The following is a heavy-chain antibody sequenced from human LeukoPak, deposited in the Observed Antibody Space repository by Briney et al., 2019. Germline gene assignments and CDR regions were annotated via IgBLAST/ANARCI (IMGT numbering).Heavy chain of an antibody. Sequence: GGSLRLSCAASGFTFDDYAMHWVRQAPGKGLEWVSLISWDGGSTYYADSVKGRFTISRDNGKNSLYLQMNSLRAEDTALYYCAKDISDCSGGSCYSFGLKYYMDVWGKGTTVTVSS. CDR3: AKDISDCSGGSCYSFGLKYYMDV. J-gene: IGHJ6*03. CDR2: ISWDGGST. CDR1: GFTFDDYA. V-gene: IGHV3-43D*03. D-gene: IGHD2-15*01.